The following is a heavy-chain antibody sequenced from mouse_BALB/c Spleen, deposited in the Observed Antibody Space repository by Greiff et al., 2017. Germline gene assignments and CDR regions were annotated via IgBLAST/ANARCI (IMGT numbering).Heavy chain of an antibody. CDR3: NAWGQLGLRIYAMDY. J-gene: IGHJ4*01. D-gene: IGHD3-2*01. CDR1: GFNIKDYY. CDR2: IDPENGDT. V-gene: IGHV14-4*02. Sequence: EVQLQQSGAELVRSGASVKLSCTASGFNIKDYYMHWVKQRPEQGLEWIGWIDPENGDTEYAPKFQGKATMTADTSSNTAYLQLSSLTSEDTAVYYCNAWGQLGLRIYAMDYWGQGTSVTVSS.